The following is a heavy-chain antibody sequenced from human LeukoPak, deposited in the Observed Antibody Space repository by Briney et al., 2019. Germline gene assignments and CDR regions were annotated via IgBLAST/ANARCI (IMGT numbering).Heavy chain of an antibody. CDR1: GFTFDDYA. V-gene: IGHV3-9*01. CDR3: AREGDVDIVAPGYYNYYGMDV. Sequence: PGGSLRLSCAASGFTFDDYAMHWVRQAPGKGLEWVSGISWNSGSIGYADSVKGRFTISRDNAKNSLYLQMNSLRAEDTALYYCAREGDVDIVAPGYYNYYGMDVWGQGTTVTVSS. CDR2: ISWNSGSI. D-gene: IGHD5-12*01. J-gene: IGHJ6*02.